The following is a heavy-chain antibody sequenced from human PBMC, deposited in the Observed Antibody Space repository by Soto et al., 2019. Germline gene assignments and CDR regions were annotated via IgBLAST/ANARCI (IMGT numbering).Heavy chain of an antibody. D-gene: IGHD3-10*01. Sequence: QVQLVQSGAEVTKPGASVKLSCKTSDYAFSAFGLSWVRQAPGQGLQWMGRSVAGSGNTVYAQNFQGRVTVTTDRSTNTGYMELMILTSDDTALYYCARVAGYGSGSRHFDTWGQGTLVTVSS. CDR2: SVAGSGNT. CDR1: DYAFSAFG. J-gene: IGHJ4*02. CDR3: ARVAGYGSGSRHFDT. V-gene: IGHV1-18*01.